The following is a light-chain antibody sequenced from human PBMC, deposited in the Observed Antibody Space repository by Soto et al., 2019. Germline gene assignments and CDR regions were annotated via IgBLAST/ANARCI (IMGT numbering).Light chain of an antibody. J-gene: IGKJ4*01. Sequence: TRCPANLYASPGEGATLSCKAGQNVYNNLAWYQQRPGQPPRLLIYDASTRATGISARFSGSGYGTEFTLTISSLQSDDFAVYFCQQCRNWPLTSGGGTKVDIK. CDR1: QNVYNN. CDR2: DAS. V-gene: IGKV3-15*01. CDR3: QQCRNWPLT.